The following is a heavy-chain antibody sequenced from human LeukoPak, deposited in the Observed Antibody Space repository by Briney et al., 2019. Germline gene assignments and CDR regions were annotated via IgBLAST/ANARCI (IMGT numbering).Heavy chain of an antibody. J-gene: IGHJ4*02. CDR3: ASFLTYYYDSSGYYIAPALDY. CDR1: GYTFTSYG. Sequence: ASVKVSCKASGYTFTSYGISWVRQAPGQGLEWMGWISAYNGNTNYAQKLQGRVTMTTDTSTSTAYMELRSLRSDDTAVYYCASFLTYYYDSSGYYIAPALDYWGQGTLVTVSS. V-gene: IGHV1-18*01. D-gene: IGHD3-22*01. CDR2: ISAYNGNT.